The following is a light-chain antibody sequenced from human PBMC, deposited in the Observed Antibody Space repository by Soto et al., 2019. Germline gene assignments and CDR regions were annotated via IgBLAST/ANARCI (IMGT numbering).Light chain of an antibody. V-gene: IGLV1-36*01. CDR1: DSNIGSNA. J-gene: IGLJ2*01. CDR3: AAWDGSLNGVV. Sequence: QSVLTQPPSVSEAPRQRVTISCSGSDSNIGSNAVNWYQHLPGKAPKLLIYYDNLLASGVSDRFSGSKSGTSASLAISGLQSEDEADYYCAAWDGSLNGVVFGGGTKLTV. CDR2: YDN.